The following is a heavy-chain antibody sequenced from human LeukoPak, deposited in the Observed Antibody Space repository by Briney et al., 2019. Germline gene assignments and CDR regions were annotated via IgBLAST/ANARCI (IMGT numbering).Heavy chain of an antibody. CDR1: GFTFSSYW. J-gene: IGHJ3*02. Sequence: GGSLRLSCAASGFTFSSYWMSWVRQAPGKGLEWVANIKQDGSEKYYVDSVKGRFTISRDNAKNSLYLQMNSLRAEDTAVYYCASEGMIKHDAFDIWGQGTMVTVSS. CDR2: IKQDGSEK. D-gene: IGHD3-16*01. V-gene: IGHV3-7*01. CDR3: ASEGMIKHDAFDI.